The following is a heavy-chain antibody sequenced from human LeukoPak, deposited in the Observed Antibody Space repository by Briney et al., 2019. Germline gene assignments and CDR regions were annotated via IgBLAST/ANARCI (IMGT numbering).Heavy chain of an antibody. CDR3: ARDSGCGDYDSFDI. J-gene: IGHJ3*02. D-gene: IGHD4-17*01. CDR1: GFTLSTYW. Sequence: PGGSLRLSCAASGFTLSTYWMSWVRQAPGKGLEWVANIKEDGSEKYYVDSVKGRFTISRDNAKNSLFLEMNTRRAEDTAVYYCARDSGCGDYDSFDIWGQGTMVTVSS. CDR2: IKEDGSEK. V-gene: IGHV3-7*01.